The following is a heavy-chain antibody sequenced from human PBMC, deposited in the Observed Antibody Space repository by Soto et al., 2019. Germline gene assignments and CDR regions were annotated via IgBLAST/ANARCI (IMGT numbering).Heavy chain of an antibody. Sequence: SETLSLTCTVSNGSVSSGTYSWSWVRQPPGKGLEWIGYIYYSGTTYYTLSLKSRLTMSMDRANDHFSLNLTSVTAADTAVYFCARGHYYYGMDVWGQGITVTVSS. CDR2: IYYSGTT. J-gene: IGHJ6*02. CDR1: NGSVSSGTYS. V-gene: IGHV4-30-2*01. CDR3: ARGHYYYGMDV.